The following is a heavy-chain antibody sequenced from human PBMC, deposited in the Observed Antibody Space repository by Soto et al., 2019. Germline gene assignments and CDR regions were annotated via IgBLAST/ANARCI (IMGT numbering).Heavy chain of an antibody. CDR2: IWYDGSNK. CDR1: GFTFSSYG. D-gene: IGHD3-3*01. J-gene: IGHJ2*01. CDR3: ARDPRLPKGCYDFWSGYANWYVDL. V-gene: IGHV3-33*01. Sequence: QVQLVESGGGVVQPGRSLRLSCAASGFTFSSYGMHWVRQAPGKGLEWVAVIWYDGSNKYYADSVKGRFTISRDNSKNTLYLQMNSLRAEDTAVYYCARDPRLPKGCYDFWSGYANWYVDLWGRGTLVTVSS.